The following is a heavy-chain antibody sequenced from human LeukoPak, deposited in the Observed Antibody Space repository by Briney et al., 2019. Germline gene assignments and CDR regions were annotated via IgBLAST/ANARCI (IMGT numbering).Heavy chain of an antibody. CDR3: ASSSRSWFSPLDH. D-gene: IGHD6-13*01. Sequence: GGSLRLSCAASGFTVSSNYMSWVRQAPRKGLEWVSVIYSGGSTYYADSVKGRFTISRDNSKNTLYLQMNSLRAEDTAVYYCASSSRSWFSPLDHWGQGTLATVSS. J-gene: IGHJ4*02. V-gene: IGHV3-53*01. CDR2: IYSGGST. CDR1: GFTVSSNY.